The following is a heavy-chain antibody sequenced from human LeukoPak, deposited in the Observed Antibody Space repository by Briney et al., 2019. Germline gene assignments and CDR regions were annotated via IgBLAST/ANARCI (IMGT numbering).Heavy chain of an antibody. CDR1: GGTFSSYA. V-gene: IGHV1-69*13. D-gene: IGHD3-3*01. J-gene: IGHJ6*03. CDR2: IIPIFGTA. CDR3: ARSSLRFLEWLLSRYYYYYMDV. Sequence: ASVKVSCKASGGTFSSYAISWVRQAPGQGLEWMGGIIPIFGTANYAQKFQGRVTITADESTSTAYMELSSLRSEDTAVYYCARSSLRFLEWLLSRYYYYYMDVWGKGTTVTVSS.